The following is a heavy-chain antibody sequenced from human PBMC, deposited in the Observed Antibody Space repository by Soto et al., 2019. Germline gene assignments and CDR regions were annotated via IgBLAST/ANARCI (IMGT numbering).Heavy chain of an antibody. CDR2: ISASGDGT. Sequence: EVQVLESGGGLVQPGGSLRLACTTSRFTFNKYALTWVRQAPGKGLEWVAGISASGDGTYYADAVKGRFTISRDNSKDTLYLQMSSLRADDTAVYYCVRSQSCCYYMDIWGKGPRSPSP. CDR3: VRSQSCCYYMDI. J-gene: IGHJ6*03. D-gene: IGHD6-19*01. V-gene: IGHV3-23*01. CDR1: RFTFNKYA.